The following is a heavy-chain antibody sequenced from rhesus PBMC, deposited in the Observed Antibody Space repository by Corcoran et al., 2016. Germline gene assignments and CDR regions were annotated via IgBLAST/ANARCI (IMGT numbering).Heavy chain of an antibody. CDR3: ARLVATTDWYFDL. J-gene: IGHJ2*01. V-gene: IGHV4S7*01. Sequence: QVQLQESGPGVVKPSETLSLTCAVSGGSISGSYLWSWIRQPPGQGLEWIGYIYGGSGSTSYNPSLKNRVTISKDTSKNQFSLKLSSVTAADTAVYYCARLVATTDWYFDLWGPGTPITISS. CDR2: IYGGSGST. CDR1: GGSISGSYL. D-gene: IGHD4-29*01.